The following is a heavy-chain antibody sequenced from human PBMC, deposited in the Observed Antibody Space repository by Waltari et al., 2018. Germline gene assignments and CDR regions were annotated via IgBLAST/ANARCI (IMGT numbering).Heavy chain of an antibody. J-gene: IGHJ4*02. Sequence: QVQLVQSRSEVRKPGASVKVSCKASRYTFASRGIAWVRQAPGQGLEWMGWINTYNGDTEYAQELQDRVTISTDTSTSTAYMDLRSLRSGDTAMYFCARVSIAASGDFYFDYWGQGTLVTVSS. CDR2: INTYNGDT. V-gene: IGHV1-18*01. CDR1: RYTFASRG. D-gene: IGHD6-13*01. CDR3: ARVSIAASGDFYFDY.